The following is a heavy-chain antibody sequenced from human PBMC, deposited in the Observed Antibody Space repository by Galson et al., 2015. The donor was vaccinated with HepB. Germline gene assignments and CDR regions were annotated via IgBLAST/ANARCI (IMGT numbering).Heavy chain of an antibody. D-gene: IGHD2-8*01. CDR2: INPGESDT. CDR1: GFTFSSAW. Sequence: SLRLSCEGPGFTFSSAWMHWVRQVPGKGLVWVSRINPGESDTTYADSVKGRFTISRDNAKNTLYLQMNSLRVDDTAVYYCAVRLSPGAMDVWGQGTTVTVSS. CDR3: AVRLSPGAMDV. V-gene: IGHV3-74*01. J-gene: IGHJ6*02.